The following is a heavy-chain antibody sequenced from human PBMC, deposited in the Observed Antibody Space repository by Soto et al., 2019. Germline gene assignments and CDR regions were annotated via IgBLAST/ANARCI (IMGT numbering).Heavy chain of an antibody. CDR1: GYTFTIYY. Sequence: ASVKVSCKASGYTFTIYYISWVRQAPGQGLEWMGWISAYNGNTNYAQKLQGRVTMTTDTSTSTAYMELRSLRSDDTAVYYCARDTSPYYDILTGYEYGFDVWGQGTMVTVSS. D-gene: IGHD3-9*01. J-gene: IGHJ3*01. V-gene: IGHV1-18*01. CDR2: ISAYNGNT. CDR3: ARDTSPYYDILTGYEYGFDV.